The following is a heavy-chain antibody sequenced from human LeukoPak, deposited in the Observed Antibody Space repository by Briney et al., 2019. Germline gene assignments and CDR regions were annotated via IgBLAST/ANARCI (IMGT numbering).Heavy chain of an antibody. CDR3: ARAIPSDYGDYVDY. CDR1: GGSISSGGYY. Sequence: PSETLSLTCTVSGGSISSGGYYWSWIRQHPGKGLEWSGYIYYSGSTYYNPSLKSRVTISVDTSKNQFSLKLSSVTAADTAVYYCARAIPSDYGDYVDYWGLGTLVTVSS. J-gene: IGHJ4*02. D-gene: IGHD4-17*01. CDR2: IYYSGST. V-gene: IGHV4-31*03.